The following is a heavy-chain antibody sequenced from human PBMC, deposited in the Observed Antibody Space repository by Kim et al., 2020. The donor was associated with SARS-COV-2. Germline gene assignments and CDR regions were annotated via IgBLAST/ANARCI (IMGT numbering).Heavy chain of an antibody. CDR1: GFTFRDYA. J-gene: IGHJ1*01. D-gene: IGHD6-13*01. CDR3: AKERTLATAGTSSFFQH. V-gene: IGHV3-9*01. Sequence: SLRLSCAGSGFTFRDYAMHWVRQAPGKGLEWVSGISGNNGHIDYADSVRGRFTISRDNAKNSLYLQINSLSVEDTALYYCAKERTLATAGTSSFFQHW. CDR2: ISGNNGHI.